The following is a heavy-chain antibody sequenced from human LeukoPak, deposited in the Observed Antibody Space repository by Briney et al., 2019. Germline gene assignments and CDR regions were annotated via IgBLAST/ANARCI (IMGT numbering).Heavy chain of an antibody. V-gene: IGHV3-74*01. Sequence: PGGTLRLSCAASGFTFSSYGMSWVRQAPGKGLVWVSRINSDGSSTSYADSVKGRFTISRDNAKNTLYLQMNSLRAEDTAVYYCARDIVAVQGAYNWFDPWGQGTLVTVSS. J-gene: IGHJ5*02. CDR1: GFTFSSYG. CDR3: ARDIVAVQGAYNWFDP. D-gene: IGHD5-12*01. CDR2: INSDGSST.